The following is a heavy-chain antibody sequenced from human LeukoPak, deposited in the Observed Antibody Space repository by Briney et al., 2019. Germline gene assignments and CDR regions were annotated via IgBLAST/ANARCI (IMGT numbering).Heavy chain of an antibody. D-gene: IGHD3-10*01. Sequence: GASVKVSCKASGYTFTSYGISWVRQAPGQGLEWMGWISAYNGNTNYAQKLQGRVTMTEDTSTDTAYMELSSMRSEDTAVYYCATTFRERFHFDYWGQGTLVTVSS. J-gene: IGHJ4*02. CDR1: GYTFTSYG. V-gene: IGHV1-18*01. CDR2: ISAYNGNT. CDR3: ATTFRERFHFDY.